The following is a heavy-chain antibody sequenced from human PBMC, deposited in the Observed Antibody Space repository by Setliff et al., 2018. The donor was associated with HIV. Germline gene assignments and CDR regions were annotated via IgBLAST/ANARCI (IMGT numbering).Heavy chain of an antibody. D-gene: IGHD1-1*01. J-gene: IGHJ4*02. Sequence: ASVKVSCKASGYTFTGYYMHWVRQAPGQGLEWMGWINPNSGGTNYAQRFKGRVTMTRDTSINTAYMELSGVRSDDTAVYFCARQLSNSFDYWGQGTLVTVSS. CDR1: GYTFTGYY. V-gene: IGHV1-2*02. CDR3: ARQLSNSFDY. CDR2: INPNSGGT.